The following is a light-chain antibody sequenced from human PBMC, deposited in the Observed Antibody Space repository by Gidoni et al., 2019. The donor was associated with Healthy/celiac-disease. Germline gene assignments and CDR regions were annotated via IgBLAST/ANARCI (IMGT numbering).Light chain of an antibody. CDR2: GAS. J-gene: IGKJ1*01. CDR3: QQYNNWPPT. CDR1: QSVSST. V-gene: IGKV3-15*01. Sequence: EIVMTQSPATLSVSPGERATLSCRASQSVSSTLAWYPQKPGQAPRLLIYGASTRATGIPARFSGSGSGTEFTLTISSLQSEDFAVYYRQQYNNWPPTFGQGTKVEIK.